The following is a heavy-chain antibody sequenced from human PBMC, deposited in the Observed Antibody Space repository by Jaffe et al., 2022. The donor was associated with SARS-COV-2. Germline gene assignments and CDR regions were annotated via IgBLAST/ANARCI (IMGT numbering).Heavy chain of an antibody. J-gene: IGHJ6*02. V-gene: IGHV3-33*01. CDR3: ARAPIYDSSGDDYGMDV. CDR1: GFTFSSYG. CDR2: IWYDGSNK. Sequence: QVQLVESGGGVVQPGRSLRLSCAASGFTFSSYGMHWVRQAPGKGLEWVAVIWYDGSNKYYADSVKGRFTISRDNSKNTLYLQMNSLRAEDTAVYYCARAPIYDSSGDDYGMDVWGQGTTVTVSS. D-gene: IGHD3-22*01.